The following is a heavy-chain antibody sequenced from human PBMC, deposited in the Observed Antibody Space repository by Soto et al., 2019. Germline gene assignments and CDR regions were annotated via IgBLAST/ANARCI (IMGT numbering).Heavy chain of an antibody. CDR3: ASLKGYCGGDCSNAFDI. CDR2: IYYSGST. V-gene: IGHV4-31*03. CDR1: GGSISSGGYY. J-gene: IGHJ3*02. Sequence: QVQLQEAGPGLVKPSQTLSLTCTVSGGSISSGGYYWSWIRQHPGKGLEWIGYIYYSGSTYYNPSLKSRVTISVDTSKNQFSLKQSSVTAADTAVYYCASLKGYCGGDCSNAFDIWGQGTMVTVSS. D-gene: IGHD2-21*02.